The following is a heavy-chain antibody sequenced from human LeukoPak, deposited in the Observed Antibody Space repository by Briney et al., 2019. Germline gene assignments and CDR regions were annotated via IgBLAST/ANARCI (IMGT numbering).Heavy chain of an antibody. Sequence: ASVKVSCKASGYTFTSYDINWVRQATGQGLEWMGWMNPNSGNTGYAQKFQGRVTITRNTSISTAYMELSSLRSEDTAVYYCARGIVEQQLAYDAFDIWGQGTMVTVSS. CDR2: MNPNSGNT. CDR1: GYTFTSYD. V-gene: IGHV1-8*03. CDR3: ARGIVEQQLAYDAFDI. D-gene: IGHD6-13*01. J-gene: IGHJ3*02.